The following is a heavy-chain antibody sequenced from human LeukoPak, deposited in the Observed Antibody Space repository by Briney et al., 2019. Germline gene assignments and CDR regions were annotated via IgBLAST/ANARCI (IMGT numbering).Heavy chain of an antibody. J-gene: IGHJ4*02. CDR3: ARGRRAGEPRKRITMVRGVIPYFDY. D-gene: IGHD3-10*01. CDR2: IYYSGST. V-gene: IGHV4-31*03. Sequence: SETLSLTCTVSGGSISSGGYYWSWIRQHPGKGLEWIGYIYYSGSTNYNPSLKSRVTISVDTSKNQFSLKLSSVTAADTAVYYCARGRRAGEPRKRITMVRGVIPYFDYWGQGTLVTVSS. CDR1: GGSISSGGYY.